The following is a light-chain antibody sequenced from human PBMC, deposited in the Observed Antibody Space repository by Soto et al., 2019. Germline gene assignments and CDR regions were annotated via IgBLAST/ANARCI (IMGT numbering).Light chain of an antibody. V-gene: IGKV1-17*03. Sequence: DIQMTQSPSDMSASVGDRVTITCRASQYISNFLVWFQQRPGKVPKRLMYSANRLESGVPSRFSGSGSGTEFTLTISSLQPEDFATSYCLQHKNYPRTFGQGTKVDIK. CDR1: QYISNF. CDR2: SAN. J-gene: IGKJ1*01. CDR3: LQHKNYPRT.